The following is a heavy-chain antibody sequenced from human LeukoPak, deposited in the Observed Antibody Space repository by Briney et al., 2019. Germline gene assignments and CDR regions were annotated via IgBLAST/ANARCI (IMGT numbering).Heavy chain of an antibody. CDR3: ARAVYDFWSGYYPFDY. CDR1: GGSFSGYY. J-gene: IGHJ4*02. CDR2: INHSGST. D-gene: IGHD3-3*01. V-gene: IGHV4-34*01. Sequence: SETLSLTCAVYGGSFSGYYWSWIRQPPGKGLEWIGEINHSGSTNYNPSLKSRVTISVDTSKNQFSRKLSSVAAADTAVYYCARAVYDFWSGYYPFDYWGQGTLVTVSS.